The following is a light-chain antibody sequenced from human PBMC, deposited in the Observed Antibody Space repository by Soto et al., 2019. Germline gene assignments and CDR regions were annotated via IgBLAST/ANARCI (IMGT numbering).Light chain of an antibody. J-gene: IGKJ1*01. V-gene: IGKV3-15*01. CDR2: GAS. CDR3: QQYNRWPRT. CDR1: QSVGHN. Sequence: DIVMTQSPVTLSVSPGDRATLSCRASQSVGHNLAWFQQKPGQAPRLLIYGASAGATGIPDRFSGSGFGTEFTLTISSLQSEDLAVYYCQQYNRWPRTFGQGTKVEMK.